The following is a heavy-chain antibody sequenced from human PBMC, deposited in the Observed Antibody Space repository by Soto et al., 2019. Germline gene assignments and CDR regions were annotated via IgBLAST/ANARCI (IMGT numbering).Heavy chain of an antibody. J-gene: IGHJ4*02. Sequence: QVQLQESGPGLVKPSETLSLTCRVSGGSMSGCYWSWVRLAPGKGLEWIGYVYYTGSTNYNPSLQSRVSISVDTSNKHFSLSLSLVTAADTAVYFCARSIAVPSGHIDHWGQGIRVTISS. CDR1: GGSMSGCY. CDR2: VYYTGST. D-gene: IGHD6-6*01. V-gene: IGHV4-59*01. CDR3: ARSIAVPSGHIDH.